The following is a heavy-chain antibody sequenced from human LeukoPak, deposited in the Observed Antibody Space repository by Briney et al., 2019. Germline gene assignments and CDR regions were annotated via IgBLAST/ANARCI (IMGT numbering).Heavy chain of an antibody. V-gene: IGHV4-59*01. CDR3: ARALGQSLPAVMAWAY. Sequence: SETLSLTCTVSGGSMTSYYWSWIRQSPGKGLEWLGYIYYSGNTNYNPSLKSRFTISVDTSKNQFSLKLSSVTIADTAVYYCARALGQSLPAVMAWAYWGQGTLVTVSS. D-gene: IGHD2-8*01. CDR1: GGSMTSYY. J-gene: IGHJ4*02. CDR2: IYYSGNT.